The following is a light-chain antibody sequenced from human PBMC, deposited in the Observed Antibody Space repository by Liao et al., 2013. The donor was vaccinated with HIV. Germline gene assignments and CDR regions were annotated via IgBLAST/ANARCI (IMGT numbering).Light chain of an antibody. CDR1: KLGDKY. V-gene: IGLV3-1*01. Sequence: SYELTQPPSVSVSPGQTASITCSGDKLGDKYACWYQQKPGQSPLLVIYQDTKRPSGIPERFSGSNSGDTATLTISGTQAMDEADFYCQAWDSRSSLYVFGSGTKVTVL. CDR2: QDT. CDR3: QAWDSRSSLYV. J-gene: IGLJ1*01.